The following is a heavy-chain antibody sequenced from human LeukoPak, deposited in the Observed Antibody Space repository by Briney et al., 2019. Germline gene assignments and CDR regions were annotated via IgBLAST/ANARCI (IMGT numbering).Heavy chain of an antibody. J-gene: IGHJ4*02. CDR1: GGSISSYY. Sequence: SETLSLTCTVSGGSISSYYWSWIRQPPGKGLEWIGYIYYSGSTNYNPSLKSRVTISVDTSKNQFSLKLSSVTAADTAVYYCARDRRYGDYEFDYWGQGTLVTVSS. V-gene: IGHV4-59*01. D-gene: IGHD4-17*01. CDR2: IYYSGST. CDR3: ARDRRYGDYEFDY.